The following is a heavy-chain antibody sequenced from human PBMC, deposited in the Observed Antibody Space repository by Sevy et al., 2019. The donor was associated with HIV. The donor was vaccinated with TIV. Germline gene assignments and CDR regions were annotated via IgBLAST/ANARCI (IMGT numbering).Heavy chain of an antibody. CDR1: GDSVSGGNYY. CDR2: IYYSGST. J-gene: IGHJ4*02. Sequence: WETLSLTCTVSGDSVSGGNYYWSWIRQPPGKGLEWIGYIYYSGSTNYNPSLKSRVTISIDTSKNQFSLRLTSVTAADTAVYYCALGLFDYWGQGTLVTVSS. CDR3: ALGLFDY. V-gene: IGHV4-61*01.